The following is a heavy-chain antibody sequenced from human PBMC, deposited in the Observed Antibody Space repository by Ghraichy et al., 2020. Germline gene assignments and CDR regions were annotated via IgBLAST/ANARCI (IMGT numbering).Heavy chain of an antibody. Sequence: ASVKVSCKVSGYTLTELSIHWVRQTPGKGLEWMGGFDPEDGETTYAQKFQGRVTMTEDTSTDTTYMELRSPRSEDTATYYCATSDNGDRFYCFDSWGQGTLLTVSS. CDR1: GYTLTELS. CDR2: FDPEDGET. CDR3: ATSDNGDRFYCFDS. J-gene: IGHJ4*02. D-gene: IGHD4-17*01. V-gene: IGHV1-24*01.